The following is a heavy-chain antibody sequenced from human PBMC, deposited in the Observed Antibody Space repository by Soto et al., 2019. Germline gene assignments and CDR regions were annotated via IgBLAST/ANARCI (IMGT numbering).Heavy chain of an antibody. CDR2: INPDGSST. Sequence: GGSLRLSCAASGFPFNNYWMHLVRPAPGKGLVWVSRINPDGSSTNYADSVKGRFTISRDNAKNTLYLQMNSLRADDTAVYYCARPPLGVVSNWFDPWGQGTLVTVSS. D-gene: IGHD3-3*01. J-gene: IGHJ5*02. V-gene: IGHV3-74*01. CDR3: ARPPLGVVSNWFDP. CDR1: GFPFNNYW.